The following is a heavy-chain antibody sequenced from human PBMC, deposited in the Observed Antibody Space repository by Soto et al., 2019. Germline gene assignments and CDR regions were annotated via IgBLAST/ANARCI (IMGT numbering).Heavy chain of an antibody. CDR1: GYNFNQYY. V-gene: IGHV1-46*02. CDR2: INLRGGTT. Sequence: QVQLVQSGAEVRKPGASVRLSCETSGYNFNQYYIHWVRQAPGQGLEWMGIINLRGGTTEYAAKFRGRVTVTGDTSTSTAYMQLSSLRSEDTAVYFCARGPDDSDVPRWDYWGQGTLVTVSS. CDR3: ARGPDDSDVPRWDY. D-gene: IGHD4-17*01. J-gene: IGHJ4*02.